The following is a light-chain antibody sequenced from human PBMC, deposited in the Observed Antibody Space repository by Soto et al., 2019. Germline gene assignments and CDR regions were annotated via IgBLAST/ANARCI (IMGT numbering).Light chain of an antibody. CDR3: QQYNTYPET. CDR2: DVS. V-gene: IGKV1-5*01. J-gene: IGKJ1*01. Sequence: DIQMTQSPSTLPASVGDRVTITCRASQNFSTWLAWYQHKPRKAPKLLLFDVSNLESGVPSRFSGSGSGTEFTLTITSLQPDDFATYYCQQYNTYPETFGQGTKVDIK. CDR1: QNFSTW.